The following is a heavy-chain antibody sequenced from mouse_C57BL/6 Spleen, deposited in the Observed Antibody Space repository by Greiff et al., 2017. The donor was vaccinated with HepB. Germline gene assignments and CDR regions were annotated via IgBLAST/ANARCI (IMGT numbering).Heavy chain of an antibody. CDR3: ARIGTDYAMDY. CDR1: GYTFTSYW. V-gene: IGHV1-64*01. CDR2: IHPNSGST. Sequence: QVHVKQPGAELVKPGASVKLSCKASGYTFTSYWMHWVKQRPGQGLEWIGMIHPNSGSTNYNEKFKSKATLTVDKSSSTAYMQLSSLTSEDSAVYYCARIGTDYAMDYWGQGTSVTVSS. D-gene: IGHD2-14*01. J-gene: IGHJ4*01.